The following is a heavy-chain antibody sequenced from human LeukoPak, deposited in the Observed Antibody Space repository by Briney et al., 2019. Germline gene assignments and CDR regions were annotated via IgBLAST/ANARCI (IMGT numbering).Heavy chain of an antibody. D-gene: IGHD3-22*01. J-gene: IGHJ4*02. V-gene: IGHV3-48*01. Sequence: PGGSLRLSCVASGFTFNNYAMNWVRQAPGKGLEWVSYISSSSSTIYYADSVKGRFTISRDNAKNSLYLQMNSLRAEDTAVYYCAREGGYYDSSGKGYDYWGQGTLVTVSS. CDR2: ISSSSSTI. CDR3: AREGGYYDSSGKGYDY. CDR1: GFTFNNYA.